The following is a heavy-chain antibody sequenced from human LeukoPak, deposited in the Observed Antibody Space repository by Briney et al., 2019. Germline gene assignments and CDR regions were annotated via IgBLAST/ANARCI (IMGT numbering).Heavy chain of an antibody. Sequence: GGSLRLSCAASGFTFSSYAMSWVRHAPGKGLEWVSAISGSGGSTYYADSVKGRFTISRDNSKNTLYLQMNSLRAEDTAVYYCAKDPHSSGWDIYYYGMDVWGQGTTVTVSS. D-gene: IGHD6-19*01. CDR2: ISGSGGST. V-gene: IGHV3-23*01. CDR3: AKDPHSSGWDIYYYGMDV. CDR1: GFTFSSYA. J-gene: IGHJ6*02.